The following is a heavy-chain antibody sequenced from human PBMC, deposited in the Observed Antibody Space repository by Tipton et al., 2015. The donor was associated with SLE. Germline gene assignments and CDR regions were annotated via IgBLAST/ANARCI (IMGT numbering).Heavy chain of an antibody. V-gene: IGHV1-69*05. Sequence: QSGAEVKKPGASVKVSCKASGGTFSSYAISWVRQAPGQGLEWMGGIIPIFGTANYAQKFQGRVTITTDESTSTAYMELSSLRSEDTAVYYCARGGHYDFWSGYSLGWFDPWGQGTLVTVSS. CDR2: IIPIFGTA. CDR3: ARGGHYDFWSGYSLGWFDP. CDR1: GGTFSSYA. D-gene: IGHD3-3*01. J-gene: IGHJ5*02.